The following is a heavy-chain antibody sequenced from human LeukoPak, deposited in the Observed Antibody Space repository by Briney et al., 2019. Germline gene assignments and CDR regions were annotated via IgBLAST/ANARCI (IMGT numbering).Heavy chain of an antibody. CDR1: GFTFSSYS. J-gene: IGHJ4*02. CDR2: ISSSSSYI. CDR3: AGGSSWSGNNY. V-gene: IGHV3-21*01. Sequence: PGGFLRLSCAASGFTFSSYSMNWVRQAPGKGLEWVSSISSSSSYIYYADSVKGRFTISRDNAKNSLYLQMNSLRAEDTAVYYCAGGSSWSGNNYWGQGTLVTVSS. D-gene: IGHD6-13*01.